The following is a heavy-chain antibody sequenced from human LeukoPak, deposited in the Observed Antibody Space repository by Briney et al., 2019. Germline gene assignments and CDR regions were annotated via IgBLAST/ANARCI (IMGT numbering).Heavy chain of an antibody. CDR1: GGSLLDSTYY. CDR3: ARQSSGYYYGWFDP. V-gene: IGHV4-39*01. CDR2: IFYTGNT. D-gene: IGHD3-22*01. J-gene: IGHJ5*02. Sequence: SETLSLTCTVSGGSLLDSTYYWAWIRQPPGKRLEWIATIFYTGNTHYNPSLKSRVTMSVDTVKNQFSLNLNSVTAADTAVYYCARQSSGYYYGWFDPWGQGTLVTVSS.